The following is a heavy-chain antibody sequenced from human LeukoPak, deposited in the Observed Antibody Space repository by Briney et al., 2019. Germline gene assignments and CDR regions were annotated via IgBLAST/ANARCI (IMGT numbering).Heavy chain of an antibody. CDR1: GFTFSSYA. CDR3: VKGSEAYCDSKSDY. Sequence: TGGSLRLSCSASGFTFSSYAMHWVRQAPGNGLEYVSAISSNGGTIYYADSAKGRFTISRDNSKNTLYLQMSSLRVEDTAVYYCVKGSEAYCDSKSDYWGQGTLSPSPQ. J-gene: IGHJ4*02. CDR2: ISSNGGTI. D-gene: IGHD3-22*01. V-gene: IGHV3-64D*09.